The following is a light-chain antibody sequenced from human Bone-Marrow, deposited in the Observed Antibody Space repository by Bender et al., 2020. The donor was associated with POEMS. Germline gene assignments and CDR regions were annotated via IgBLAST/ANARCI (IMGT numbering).Light chain of an antibody. CDR2: DVT. CDR3: QSYDSSLSAYV. Sequence: QSALTQPASVSGSPGQSITISCTGTSSDVGSYNLVSWYRHHPGKAPKVVIYDVTERPSGVSNRLSASKSGNSASLAITGLQAEDEADYYCQSYDSSLSAYVFGTGTKVTVL. V-gene: IGLV2-23*02. CDR1: SSDVGSYNL. J-gene: IGLJ1*01.